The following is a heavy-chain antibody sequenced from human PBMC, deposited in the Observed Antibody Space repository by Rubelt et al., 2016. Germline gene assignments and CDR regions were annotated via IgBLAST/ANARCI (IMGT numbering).Heavy chain of an antibody. CDR3: APRWCGGDCNNAFDI. Sequence: QVQLVQSGAEVKKPGSSVMVSCKASGGTFRSYAISWVRQAPGKGLEWMGGFDPEDGETIYAQKFQGRVTMTEDTSTDTAYMELSSLRSEDTAVYYCAPRWCGGDCNNAFDIWGQGTMVTVSS. J-gene: IGHJ3*02. D-gene: IGHD2-21*02. V-gene: IGHV1-24*01. CDR1: GGTFRSYA. CDR2: FDPEDGET.